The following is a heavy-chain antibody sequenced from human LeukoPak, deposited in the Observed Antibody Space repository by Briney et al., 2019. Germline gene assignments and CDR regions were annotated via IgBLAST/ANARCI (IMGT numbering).Heavy chain of an antibody. D-gene: IGHD1-26*01. Sequence: GGSLRLSCAASGFTFSSFAMNWVRQAPGKGLEWVSAISGSGAITYYADSVKGRFTISRDNAKNSLYLQMNSLRAEDTAVYYCASENIGGDSYYYYYYYMDVWGKGTTVTVSS. CDR2: ISGSGAIT. CDR3: ASENIGGDSYYYYYYYMDV. V-gene: IGHV3-23*01. CDR1: GFTFSSFA. J-gene: IGHJ6*03.